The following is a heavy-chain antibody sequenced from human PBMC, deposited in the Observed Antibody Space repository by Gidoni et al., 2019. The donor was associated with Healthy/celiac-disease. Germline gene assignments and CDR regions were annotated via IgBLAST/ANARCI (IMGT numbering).Heavy chain of an antibody. CDR3: TTGEEVMVDY. Sequence: EVQLVESGGGLVKPGGSLRLSCPASGFTFSNAWMGWVREARGKGLEWVGSIKSKTDGETTDYAAPVKGRFTSSRDDSKNTLYLQRNSLKAEERAVYYCTTGEEVMVDYWGQGTLVTVSS. V-gene: IGHV3-15*01. CDR2: IKSKTDGETT. D-gene: IGHD3-16*01. J-gene: IGHJ4*02. CDR1: GFTFSNAW.